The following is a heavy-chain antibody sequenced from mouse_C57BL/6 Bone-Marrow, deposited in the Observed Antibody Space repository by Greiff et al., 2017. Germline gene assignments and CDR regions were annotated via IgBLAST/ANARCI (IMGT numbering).Heavy chain of an antibody. CDR2: IYPGDGDT. J-gene: IGHJ3*01. CDR3: TRCQRFAY. CDR1: GYAFSSSW. V-gene: IGHV1-82*01. Sequence: QVQLKESGPELVKPGASVKISCKASGYAFSSSWMNWVKQRPGKGLEWIGRIYPGDGDTNYNGKFKGKATLTVDKSSSTAYMQLSSLTSEDSAVXFCTRCQRFAYWGQGTLVTVSA.